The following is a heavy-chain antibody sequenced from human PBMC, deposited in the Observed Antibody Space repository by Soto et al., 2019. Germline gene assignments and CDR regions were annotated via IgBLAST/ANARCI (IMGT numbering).Heavy chain of an antibody. CDR1: GYTFTGYY. CDR3: ARSSSWEHYYYYYGMDV. V-gene: IGHV1-2*04. Sequence: ASVKVSCKASGYTFTGYYMHWVRQAPGQGLEWMGWINPNSGGTNYAQKFQGWVTMTRDTSISTAYMELSRLRSDDTAVYYCARSSSWEHYYYYYGMDVWGQGTTVTVSS. CDR2: INPNSGGT. D-gene: IGHD6-13*01. J-gene: IGHJ6*02.